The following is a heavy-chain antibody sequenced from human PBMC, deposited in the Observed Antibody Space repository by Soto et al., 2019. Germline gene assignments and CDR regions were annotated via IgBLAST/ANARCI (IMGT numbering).Heavy chain of an antibody. D-gene: IGHD2-8*02. Sequence: WGSLRLSCAASGCTFSSYWMSCFRQAPGKGLEWVANIKQDGSEKYYVDSVKGRFTISRDNAKNSLYLQMNSLRAEDTAVYYCARYCPWFDPWGQGTLVTVSS. J-gene: IGHJ5*02. CDR1: GCTFSSYW. V-gene: IGHV3-7*01. CDR2: IKQDGSEK. CDR3: ARYCPWFDP.